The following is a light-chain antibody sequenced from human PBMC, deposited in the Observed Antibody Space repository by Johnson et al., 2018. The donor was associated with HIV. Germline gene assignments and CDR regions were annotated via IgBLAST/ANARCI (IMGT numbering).Light chain of an antibody. CDR2: EDY. Sequence: QSVLTQPPSVSAAPGQKVTISCSGSSSNIGNNFVSWYQQLPCAAPRLLIYEDYKRPSGIPDRFSGSKSGASATLGITGLQTGDEADYYCGVWDASLSPHYVFGTGTTITVL. CDR3: GVWDASLSPHYV. CDR1: SSNIGNNF. V-gene: IGLV1-51*02. J-gene: IGLJ1*01.